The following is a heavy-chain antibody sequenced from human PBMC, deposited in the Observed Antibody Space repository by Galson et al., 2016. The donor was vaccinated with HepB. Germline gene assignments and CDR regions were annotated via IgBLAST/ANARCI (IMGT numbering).Heavy chain of an antibody. CDR3: ASAPAATESDY. J-gene: IGHJ4*02. V-gene: IGHV3-7*01. CDR1: GSTFSGYW. Sequence: SLRLSCAASGSTFSGYWMTWVRQAPGKGLEWVANIKQDGSEKNKVDSVKGRFTISRDNAKNLVYLQMNSLRAEDTAMYYCASAPAATESDYWGQGTLVTVSP. D-gene: IGHD6-25*01. CDR2: IKQDGSEK.